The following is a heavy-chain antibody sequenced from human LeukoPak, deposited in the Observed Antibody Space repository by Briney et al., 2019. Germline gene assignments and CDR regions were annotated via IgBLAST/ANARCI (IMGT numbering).Heavy chain of an antibody. CDR2: IYYSGST. Sequence: SETLSLTCTVSGGSISSGDYYWGWIRQPPGKGLEWIGYIYYSGSTYYNPSLKSRVTISVDTSKNQFSLKLSSVTAADTAVYYCARAPVGYDFWSGYPPYYYYGMDVWGQGTTVTVSS. J-gene: IGHJ6*02. CDR3: ARAPVGYDFWSGYPPYYYYGMDV. D-gene: IGHD3-3*01. CDR1: GGSISSGDYY. V-gene: IGHV4-30-4*01.